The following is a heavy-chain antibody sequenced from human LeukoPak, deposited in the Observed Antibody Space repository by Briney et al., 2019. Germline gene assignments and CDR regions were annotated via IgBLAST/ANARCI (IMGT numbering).Heavy chain of an antibody. CDR3: ATGHSYGYDY. CDR2: ISYDGSNK. D-gene: IGHD5-18*01. J-gene: IGHJ4*02. Sequence: QPGRSLRLSCAASGFTFSSYAMHWVRQAPGKGLEWVAVISYDGSNKYYADSVKGRFTISRDNAKNTLYLQMNSLRADDSGVYYCATGHSYGYDYWGQGVLVTVSS. V-gene: IGHV3-30*07. CDR1: GFTFSSYA.